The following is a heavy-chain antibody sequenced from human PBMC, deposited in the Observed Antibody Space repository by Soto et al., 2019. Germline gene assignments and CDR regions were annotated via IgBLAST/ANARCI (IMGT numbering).Heavy chain of an antibody. CDR1: GGSISSYY. CDR3: AGGAGYSYGLDV. Sequence: SETLSLTCTVSGGSISSYYWSWIRQPPGKGLEWIGYIYYSGSTNYNPSLKSRVTISVDTSKNQFSLKLSSVTAADTAVYYCAGGAGYSYGLDVCGKGTTVPVSS. V-gene: IGHV4-59*01. CDR2: IYYSGST. D-gene: IGHD5-18*01. J-gene: IGHJ6*04.